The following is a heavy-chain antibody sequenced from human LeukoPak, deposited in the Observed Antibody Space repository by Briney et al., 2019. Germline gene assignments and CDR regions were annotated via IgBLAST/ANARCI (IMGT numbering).Heavy chain of an antibody. CDR2: ISGSGDST. V-gene: IGHV3-23*01. Sequence: GGSLRLSCVASGFTFNNYGMSWVRQAPGKGLEWVSTISGSGDSTHYADSVKGRFTISRDNSKNTLFLQMNSLRAEDTAVYYCAKDRGSAYYYIDYWGQGTLVTVSS. CDR1: GFTFNNYG. D-gene: IGHD3-22*01. CDR3: AKDRGSAYYYIDY. J-gene: IGHJ4*02.